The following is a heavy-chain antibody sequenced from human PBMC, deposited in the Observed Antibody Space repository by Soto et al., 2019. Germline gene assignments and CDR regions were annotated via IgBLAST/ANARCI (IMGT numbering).Heavy chain of an antibody. CDR2: IYSSGTT. D-gene: IGHD3-16*01. CDR1: GGSISGHY. V-gene: IGHV4-4*07. J-gene: IGHJ4*02. Sequence: QVQLQESGPGLVKPSETLSLTCTVSGGSISGHYWSWIRQPAGKGLEWIGRIYSSGTTKYNPTLKGRVPISIDTAQKQFPPGVNSVTAADTGGYFCAGDLGVGPEEVLSFWGQGTLVTVSS. CDR3: AGDLGVGPEEVLSF.